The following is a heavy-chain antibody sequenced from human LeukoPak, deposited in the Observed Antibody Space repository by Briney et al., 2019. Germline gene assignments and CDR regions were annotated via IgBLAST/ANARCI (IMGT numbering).Heavy chain of an antibody. CDR2: TRYDGNNK. CDR1: GFTFRSYG. D-gene: IGHD3-10*01. V-gene: IGHV3-30*02. Sequence: SGGSLRLSCAASGFTFRSYGMHWVCQAPGKGLEWVAFTRYDGNNKYYADSVKGRFTISRDNAKNSLYLQMNSLRAEDTAVYYCARDQGEAIDYWGQGTLVTVSS. CDR3: ARDQGEAIDY. J-gene: IGHJ4*02.